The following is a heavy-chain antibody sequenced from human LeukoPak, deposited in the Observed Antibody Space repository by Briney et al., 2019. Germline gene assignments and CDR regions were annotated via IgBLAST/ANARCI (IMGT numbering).Heavy chain of an antibody. CDR2: IIPIFGTA. CDR1: GGTFSSYA. Sequence: ASVKVSCKASGGTFSSYAISWVRQAPGQGLEWMGGIIPIFGTANYAQKFQGRVTITTDESTSTAYMELSSLRSEDTAVYYCARVGSGSSHHYYFEYWGQGTLVTVSS. V-gene: IGHV1-69*05. J-gene: IGHJ4*02. CDR3: ARVGSGSSHHYYFEY. D-gene: IGHD3-10*01.